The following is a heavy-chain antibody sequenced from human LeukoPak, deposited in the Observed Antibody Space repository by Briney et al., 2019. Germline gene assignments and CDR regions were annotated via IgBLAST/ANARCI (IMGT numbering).Heavy chain of an antibody. CDR2: IKQDGSEK. V-gene: IGHV3-7*01. CDR3: ARVVYDDFWSGPSYYYMDV. J-gene: IGHJ6*03. D-gene: IGHD3-3*01. Sequence: PGGSLRLSCAASGFTFSSYWMSWVRQAPGKGLEWVANIKQDGSEKYYVDSVKGRFTISRDNAKNSLYLRMNSLRAEDTAVYYCARVVYDDFWSGPSYYYMDVWGKGTTVTVSS. CDR1: GFTFSSYW.